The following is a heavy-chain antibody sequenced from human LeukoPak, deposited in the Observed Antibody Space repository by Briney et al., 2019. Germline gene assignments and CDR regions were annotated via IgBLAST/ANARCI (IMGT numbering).Heavy chain of an antibody. Sequence: GGSLRLSCAASGFTLRSYWMSWVRQAPGKGLEWVANIKQDGSEKDYVDSVKGRFTISRDNAKNSLYLQMNSLRAEDTAVYYCARAGYDFWSGFLYAFDIWGQGTMVTVSS. CDR1: GFTLRSYW. CDR2: IKQDGSEK. J-gene: IGHJ3*02. CDR3: ARAGYDFWSGFLYAFDI. V-gene: IGHV3-7*01. D-gene: IGHD3-3*01.